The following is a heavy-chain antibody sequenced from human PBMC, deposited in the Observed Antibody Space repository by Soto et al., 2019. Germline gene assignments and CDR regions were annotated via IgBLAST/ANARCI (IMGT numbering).Heavy chain of an antibody. CDR3: AKDYPSAGFDY. J-gene: IGHJ4*02. V-gene: IGHV3-23*01. Sequence: GGSLRLSCAASGFTVSSNYMSWVRQAPGKGLEWVSAISGSGGSTYYADSVKGRFTISRDNSKNTLYLQMNSLRAEDTAVYYCAKDYPSAGFDYWGQGTLVTVSS. D-gene: IGHD6-13*01. CDR1: GFTVSSNY. CDR2: ISGSGGST.